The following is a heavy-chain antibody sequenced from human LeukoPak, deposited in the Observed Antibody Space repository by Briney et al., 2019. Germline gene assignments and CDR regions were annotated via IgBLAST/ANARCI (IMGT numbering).Heavy chain of an antibody. CDR3: AQLYSLDY. D-gene: IGHD2-15*01. CDR1: GFTFSSYA. Sequence: GGSLRLSCAASGFTFSSYAMSWVRQAPGKGLEWVSVISGSGGNPYYADSVKGRFTISRDNSKNTVYLQMNSLRADDTAVYYCAQLYSLDYWGQGALVTVSS. V-gene: IGHV3-23*01. J-gene: IGHJ4*02. CDR2: ISGSGGNP.